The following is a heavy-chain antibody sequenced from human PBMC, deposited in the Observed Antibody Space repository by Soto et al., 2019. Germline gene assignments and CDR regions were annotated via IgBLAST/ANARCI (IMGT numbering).Heavy chain of an antibody. V-gene: IGHV3-74*01. J-gene: IGHJ1*01. D-gene: IGHD2-15*01. CDR2: INSDGSTT. CDR3: ASGPIYTERWYGLGF. Sequence: GGSLRLSCAASAFTFSNYWMHWVRQAPGKGLVWVSRINSDGSTTTYADSVKGRFTISRDNAKNTLYLQMNSLRAEDTAVYYCASGPIYTERWYGLGFWGHGAQVTV. CDR1: AFTFSNYW.